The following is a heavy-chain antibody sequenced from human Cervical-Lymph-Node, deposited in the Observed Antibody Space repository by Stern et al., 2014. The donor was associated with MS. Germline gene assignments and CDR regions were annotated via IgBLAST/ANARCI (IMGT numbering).Heavy chain of an antibody. D-gene: IGHD1-26*01. CDR3: AKGGSGSYLD. V-gene: IGHV3-30*04. J-gene: IGHJ4*02. CDR2: ISYDGRDK. Sequence: QLEESGGGVVQPGRSLRLSCAASGFVFRRYALHWVRQAPGKGLEWVALISYDGRDKYYTDSVKGRFTVSRDNSNNTVDLEMNSLRLEDTAVYYCAKGGSGSYLDWGQGSLVTVSS. CDR1: GFVFRRYA.